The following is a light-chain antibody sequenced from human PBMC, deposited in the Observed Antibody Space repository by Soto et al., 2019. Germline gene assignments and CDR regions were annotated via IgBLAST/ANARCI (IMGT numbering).Light chain of an antibody. V-gene: IGLV4-69*01. CDR1: SGHSHYA. CDR3: QTWGAGIRV. J-gene: IGLJ3*02. Sequence: QSVLTQPPSASASLGASVKLTCTLTSGHSHYAIAWHQQQPEKGPRYLMKVNSDGSHNKGDGIPDRFSGSSSGAERYLTISSLQSEDEADYYCQTWGAGIRVFGGGTKLTVL. CDR2: VNSDGSH.